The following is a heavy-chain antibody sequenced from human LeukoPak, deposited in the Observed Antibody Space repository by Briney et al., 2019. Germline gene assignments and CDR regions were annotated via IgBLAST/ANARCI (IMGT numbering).Heavy chain of an antibody. CDR1: GFTVSSNY. V-gene: IGHV3-53*01. CDR2: IYSGGST. Sequence: GGSLRLSCAASGFTVSSNYMSWVRQAPGKGLEWVSVIYSGGSTYYADSVKGRFTISRDNSKNTLYLQMNSLRAEDTAVYYCASTTGDSYRPPQGTQPLDYWGQGTLVTVSS. D-gene: IGHD3-22*01. CDR3: ASTTGDSYRPPQGTQPLDY. J-gene: IGHJ4*02.